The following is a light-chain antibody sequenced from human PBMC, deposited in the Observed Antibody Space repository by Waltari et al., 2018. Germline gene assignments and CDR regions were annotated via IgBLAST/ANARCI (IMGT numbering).Light chain of an antibody. V-gene: IGKV1-5*03. Sequence: DIQMCQSPHTLSASVGDRVSITCRASQSISNWLAWYQQKPGKAPKLLIYKSANLENGVLSRFSGSGFGTEFTLPNISLQPDDVATDYCQQYNINSPFAFGPGTKVDIK. CDR1: QSISNW. CDR2: KSA. CDR3: QQYNINSPFA. J-gene: IGKJ3*01.